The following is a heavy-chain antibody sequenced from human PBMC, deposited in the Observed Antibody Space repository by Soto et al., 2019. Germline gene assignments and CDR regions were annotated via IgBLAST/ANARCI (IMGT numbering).Heavy chain of an antibody. CDR2: IWYDGSNK. D-gene: IGHD6-19*01. CDR3: AREYSGYSSGFPDY. Sequence: GGSLRLSCAASGFTFSSYGMHWVRQAPGKGLEWVAVIWYDGSNKYYADSVKGRFTISRDNSKNTLYLQMNSLRAEDTAVYYCAREYSGYSSGFPDYWGQGTLVTVSS. J-gene: IGHJ4*02. V-gene: IGHV3-33*01. CDR1: GFTFSSYG.